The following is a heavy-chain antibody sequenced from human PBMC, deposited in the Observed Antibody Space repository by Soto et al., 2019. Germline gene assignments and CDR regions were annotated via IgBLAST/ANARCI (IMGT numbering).Heavy chain of an antibody. J-gene: IGHJ4*02. V-gene: IGHV3-74*01. CDR1: GLTFSSYW. Sequence: GGSLRLSCAASGLTFSSYWMHWVRQAPGKGLVWVSRINSDGSSTNYADSVKGRVTISRDNAKNTLYLQMNSLRAEDTAVYYCARAGGYYGSGSYGTYYFDYWGQGTLVTVSS. CDR2: INSDGSST. CDR3: ARAGGYYGSGSYGTYYFDY. D-gene: IGHD3-10*01.